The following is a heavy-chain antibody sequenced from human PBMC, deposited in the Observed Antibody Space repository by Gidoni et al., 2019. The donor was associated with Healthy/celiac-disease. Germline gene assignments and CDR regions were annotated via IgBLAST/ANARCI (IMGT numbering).Heavy chain of an antibody. CDR3: ARDKGPASRDYGMDV. CDR1: GGSISSYY. J-gene: IGHJ6*02. D-gene: IGHD2-2*01. Sequence: QVQLQESGPGLVKPSETLSLTCTVSGGSISSYYWSWIRQPPGKGLEWIGYIYYSGRTNYNPSLKSRVTISVDTSKNQFSLKLSSVTAADTAVYYCARDKGPASRDYGMDVWGQGTTVTVSS. CDR2: IYYSGRT. V-gene: IGHV4-59*01.